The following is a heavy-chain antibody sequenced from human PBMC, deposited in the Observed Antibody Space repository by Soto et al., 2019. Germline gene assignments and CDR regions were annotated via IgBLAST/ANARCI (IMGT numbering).Heavy chain of an antibody. J-gene: IGHJ6*02. CDR3: VRELSASSSYFNGLDV. CDR1: EYRFSSFW. V-gene: IGHV5-51*01. D-gene: IGHD2-2*01. Sequence: GESLKISCKGSEYRFSSFWVAWVRQTPGKGLEWLGIIYPGDLDTRYSSSFQGHVIISADKSSSTVSLQWSSLKASDTAMYYCVRELSASSSYFNGLDVWGQGTTVTVSS. CDR2: IYPGDLDT.